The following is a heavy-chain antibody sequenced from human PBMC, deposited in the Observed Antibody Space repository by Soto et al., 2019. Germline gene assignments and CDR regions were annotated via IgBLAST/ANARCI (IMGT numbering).Heavy chain of an antibody. CDR3: ARLVVVAPVANA. J-gene: IGHJ5*02. V-gene: IGHV4-39*02. CDR2: IFDTRTT. CDR1: GLSVRYNSYS. Sequence: SETLSLTCSVSGLSVRYNSYSSGWMGRPPGKGLEWVGGIFDTRTTYYSPTLKDRVTISVDTTKNSFSLNLTSVTAADTAVYFCARLVVVAPVANAWGQGTLVTVSS. D-gene: IGHD2-2*01.